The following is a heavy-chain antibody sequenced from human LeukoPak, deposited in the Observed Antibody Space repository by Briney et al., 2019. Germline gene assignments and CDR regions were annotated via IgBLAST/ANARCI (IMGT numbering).Heavy chain of an antibody. J-gene: IGHJ3*02. D-gene: IGHD5-12*01. CDR3: ARGGYHAGAFDI. V-gene: IGHV4-4*07. Sequence: SETLSLTCTVSGGSISSYYWSWIRQPAGKGLQWIGRIYTSGNTNYNPSLKSRVTISVDTSKNQFSLKLSSVTAADTAVYYCARGGYHAGAFDIWGPGTMVTVSS. CDR2: IYTSGNT. CDR1: GGSISSYY.